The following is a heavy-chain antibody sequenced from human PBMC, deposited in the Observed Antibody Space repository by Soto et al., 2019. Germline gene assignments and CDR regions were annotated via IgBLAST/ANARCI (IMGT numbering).Heavy chain of an antibody. CDR2: ISYDGRKK. Sequence: GGSLRLSCAASGFNFSTYAMHWVRQAPGKGLEWVAVISYDGRKKYYADSVKGRFTISRDNSQNTLYVEMTRLSAEDTAVYYCAREGQPAAGTTPHNWGQGTLVTVSS. CDR3: AREGQPAAGTTPHN. D-gene: IGHD6-13*01. CDR1: GFNFSTYA. V-gene: IGHV3-30*04. J-gene: IGHJ4*02.